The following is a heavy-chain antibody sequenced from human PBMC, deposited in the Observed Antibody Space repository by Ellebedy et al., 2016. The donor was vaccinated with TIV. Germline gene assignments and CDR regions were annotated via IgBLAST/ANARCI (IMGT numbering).Heavy chain of an antibody. D-gene: IGHD6-13*01. CDR1: GYTFTSYD. Sequence: ASVKVSXXASGYTFTSYDINWVRQATGQGLEWMGWMNPNSGNTGYAQKFQGRVTMTRDTSTSTVYMELSSLRSEDTAVYYCARDRQQLVIYYYMDVWGKGTTVTVSS. CDR2: MNPNSGNT. V-gene: IGHV1-8*01. CDR3: ARDRQQLVIYYYMDV. J-gene: IGHJ6*03.